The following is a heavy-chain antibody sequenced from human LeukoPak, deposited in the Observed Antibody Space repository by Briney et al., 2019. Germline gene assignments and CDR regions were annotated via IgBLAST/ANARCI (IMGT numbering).Heavy chain of an antibody. CDR1: GFTFSYYS. J-gene: IGHJ4*02. CDR3: AFRPLGDCSSSTCYAFDY. D-gene: IGHD2-2*01. V-gene: IGHV3-48*02. CDR2: ISSSGSTT. Sequence: GGSLRLSCAVSGFTFSYYSMNWVRQAPGKGLEWVSYISSSGSTTYYADSVKGRFTVSRDNAKDSLYLQMNSLRDEDTAVYYCAFRPLGDCSSSTCYAFDYWGRGTLVTVSS.